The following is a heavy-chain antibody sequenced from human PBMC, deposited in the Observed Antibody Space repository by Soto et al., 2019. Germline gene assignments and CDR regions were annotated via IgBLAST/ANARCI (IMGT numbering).Heavy chain of an antibody. CDR1: SGSISSNR. Sequence: SETLSLTYAVSSGSISSNRWSWVRQSPGKGLEWIGEIYHSGSTNYNPSINSRGTISINKSRTNSSLDLSSVTAADTAIYYCSSQTYSYAWHYWGQGTQVTVS. CDR3: SSQTYSYAWHY. CDR2: IYHSGST. V-gene: IGHV4-4*02. D-gene: IGHD3-16*01. J-gene: IGHJ4*02.